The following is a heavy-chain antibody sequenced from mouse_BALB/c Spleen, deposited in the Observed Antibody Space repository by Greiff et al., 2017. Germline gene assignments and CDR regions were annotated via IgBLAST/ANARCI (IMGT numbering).Heavy chain of an antibody. CDR2: IWAGGST. J-gene: IGHJ1*01. D-gene: IGHD2-1*01. Sequence: VQRVESGPGLVAPSQSLSITCTVSGFSLTSYGVHWVRQPPGKGLEWLGVIWAGGSTNYNSALMSRLSISKDNSKSQVFLKMNSLQTDDTAMYYCAREYGTYWYFDVWGAGTTVTVSS. CDR1: GFSLTSYG. V-gene: IGHV2-9*02. CDR3: AREYGTYWYFDV.